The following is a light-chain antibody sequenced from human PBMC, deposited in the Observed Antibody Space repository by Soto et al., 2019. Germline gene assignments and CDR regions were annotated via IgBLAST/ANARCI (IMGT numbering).Light chain of an antibody. J-gene: IGKJ1*01. CDR3: QQYYSYPWT. CDR2: AAS. Sequence: AIRMTQSPSSLSASTGDRVTITCRASQGISSYLAWYQQKPGKAPKLLIYAASTLQSGVPSRSSGSGSGTDFTLTISCLQSEDFATYYCQQYYSYPWTFGQGTKVDIK. CDR1: QGISSY. V-gene: IGKV1-8*01.